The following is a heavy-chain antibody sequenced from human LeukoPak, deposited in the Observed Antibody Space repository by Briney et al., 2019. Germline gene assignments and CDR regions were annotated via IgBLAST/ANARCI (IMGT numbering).Heavy chain of an antibody. Sequence: SVKVSRKASGGTFSSYAISWVREAPGQGLEWMGGIIPIFGTANYAQKFQGRVTITADKSTSTAYMELSSLRSEDTAVYYCASESVSYNRNTFDYWGQGTLVTVSS. CDR2: IIPIFGTA. CDR3: ASESVSYNRNTFDY. J-gene: IGHJ4*02. CDR1: GGTFSSYA. V-gene: IGHV1-69*06. D-gene: IGHD5-24*01.